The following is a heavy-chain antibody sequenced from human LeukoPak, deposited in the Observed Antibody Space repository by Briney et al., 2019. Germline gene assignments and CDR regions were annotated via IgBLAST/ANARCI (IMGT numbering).Heavy chain of an antibody. CDR3: AREYSSSSGKALDY. D-gene: IGHD6-6*01. Sequence: SETLSLTCTVSSGSLGSYYWNWLRQPAGKGLEWIGHIYTSGSTNYNPSLKSRVTMSVNTSKNQFSLKLNSVTAADTAFYYCAREYSSSSGKALDYWGQGTLVTVSS. J-gene: IGHJ4*02. V-gene: IGHV4-4*07. CDR1: SGSLGSYY. CDR2: IYTSGST.